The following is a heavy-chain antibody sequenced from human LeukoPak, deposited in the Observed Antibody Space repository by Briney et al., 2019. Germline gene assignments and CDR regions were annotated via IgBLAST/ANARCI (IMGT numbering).Heavy chain of an antibody. V-gene: IGHV4-39*07. CDR2: IYSSGPT. D-gene: IGHD3-22*01. Sequence: PSETLSLTCTVSGGSINSIDYYWGWIRQPPGKGLEWIGIIYSSGPTYYNPSLKSRVTISLDTSKNQFSLNLSSVTAADTAVYYCAREVYYSDTSGYYDYWGQGTLVTVS. CDR3: AREVYYSDTSGYYDY. J-gene: IGHJ4*02. CDR1: GGSINSIDYY.